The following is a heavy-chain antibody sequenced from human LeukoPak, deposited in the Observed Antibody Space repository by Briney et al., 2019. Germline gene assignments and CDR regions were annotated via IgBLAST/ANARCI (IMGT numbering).Heavy chain of an antibody. CDR1: GFTFSSYS. V-gene: IGHV3-48*01. CDR3: ARATSVTAASY. CDR2: ISSTGITT. D-gene: IGHD4-17*01. Sequence: PGGSLRLSYGASGFTFSSYSMNWVRQAPGKGLEWVSYISSTGITTYYVDSVKGRFTISRDNAKNSLYLEMSSLRAEDTAVYYCARATSVTAASYWGQGTLVTVSS. J-gene: IGHJ4*02.